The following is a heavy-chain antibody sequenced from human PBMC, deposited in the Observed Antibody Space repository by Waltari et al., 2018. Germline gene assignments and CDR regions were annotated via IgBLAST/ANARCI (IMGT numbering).Heavy chain of an antibody. V-gene: IGHV3-72*01. CDR2: IRNKANSYST. D-gene: IGHD1-26*01. CDR1: GFTFSDHY. J-gene: IGHJ4*02. Sequence: EVQLVESGGGLVQPGGSLRLSCVVSGFTFSDHYMEWVRQVPGKGLEWVGRIRNKANSYSTEYAASVKGRFTISRDDSRNSLNLQMNRLKTEDTAVYYCARYSGSYTRALDSWGQGTLVTVSS. CDR3: ARYSGSYTRALDS.